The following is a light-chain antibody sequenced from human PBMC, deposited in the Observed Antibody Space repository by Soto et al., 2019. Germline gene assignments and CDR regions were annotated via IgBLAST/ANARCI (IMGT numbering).Light chain of an antibody. J-gene: IGKJ5*01. CDR1: QSVSSN. Sequence: EVEMPQSRATRSVYKEERATLSCRASQSVSSNLAWYQQKPGQAPRLLIYGASTRATGIPARFSGSGSGTDFTLTISSLEPEDFAVYFCQQRSLSIPFGQG. V-gene: IGKV3-15*01. CDR2: GAS. CDR3: QQRSLSIP.